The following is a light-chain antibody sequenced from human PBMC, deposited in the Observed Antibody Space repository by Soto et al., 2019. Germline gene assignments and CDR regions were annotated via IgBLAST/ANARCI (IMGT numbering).Light chain of an antibody. CDR1: QSVSSSY. CDR3: QHYGRSPHT. CDR2: GAS. Sequence: EIVLTQSPGTLSLSPGERATLSCRASQSVSSSYLAWYQHKPGQAPRLLIYGASSRATGIPDRFSGSGSGTDFTLTISRLEPDDFAVYYCQHYGRSPHTFGQGTKLEIK. V-gene: IGKV3-20*01. J-gene: IGKJ2*01.